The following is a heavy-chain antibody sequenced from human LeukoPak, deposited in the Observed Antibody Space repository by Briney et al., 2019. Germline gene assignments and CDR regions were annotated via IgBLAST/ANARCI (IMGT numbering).Heavy chain of an antibody. D-gene: IGHD5-12*01. J-gene: IGHJ4*02. Sequence: GASVEVSCKASGYTFTGYYMHWVRQAPGQGLEWMGRIIPILGIANYAQKFQGRVTITADKSTSTAYMELSSLRSEDTAVYYCARAPSEGGYEYYFDYWGQGTLVTVSS. CDR2: IIPILGIA. CDR1: GYTFTGYY. V-gene: IGHV1-69*04. CDR3: ARAPSEGGYEYYFDY.